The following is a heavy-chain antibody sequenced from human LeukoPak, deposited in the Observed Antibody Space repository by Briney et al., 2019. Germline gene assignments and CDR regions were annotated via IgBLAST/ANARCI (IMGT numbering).Heavy chain of an antibody. J-gene: IGHJ5*02. CDR3: ARGPYAYTSSATLGSYNWFDP. Sequence: GESLNISCKGSGYSFPNYGIAWARQMPRKGLEWMGIIYPGDSHTRYSPSFQDQVSISVDKSISSAYLKWSSLKASDTAMYYCARGPYAYTSSATLGSYNWFDPWGQGSLVTVSS. CDR1: GYSFPNYG. D-gene: IGHD2-2*02. V-gene: IGHV5-51*01. CDR2: IYPGDSHT.